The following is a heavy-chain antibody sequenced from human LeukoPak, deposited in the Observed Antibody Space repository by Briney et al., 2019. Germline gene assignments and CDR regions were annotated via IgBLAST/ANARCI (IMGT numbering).Heavy chain of an antibody. D-gene: IGHD4-17*01. CDR3: ARERSVNYYYYYMDV. V-gene: IGHV4-4*07. Sequence: SETLSLTCTVSGGSISSHYSSWIRQPAGKGLEWIGRIYTIGSTNYNPSLKSRVTMSVDTSKNQFSLKLSSVTAADTAVYYCARERSVNYYYYYMDVWGKGTTVTVSS. CDR1: GGSISSHY. CDR2: IYTIGST. J-gene: IGHJ6*03.